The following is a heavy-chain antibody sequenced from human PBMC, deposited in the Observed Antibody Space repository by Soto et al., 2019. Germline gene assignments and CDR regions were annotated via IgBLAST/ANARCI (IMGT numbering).Heavy chain of an antibody. D-gene: IGHD6-13*01. CDR2: ISSSSSYI. Sequence: PGGTLRLSCAASGFTFSSYSMNWVRQAPGKGLEWVSSISSSSSYIYYADSVKGRFTISRDNAKNSLYLQMNILRAEDTAVYYCTNSRHFYYYYGMDVWGQGTTVTVSS. CDR3: TNSRHFYYYYGMDV. V-gene: IGHV3-21*01. CDR1: GFTFSSYS. J-gene: IGHJ6*02.